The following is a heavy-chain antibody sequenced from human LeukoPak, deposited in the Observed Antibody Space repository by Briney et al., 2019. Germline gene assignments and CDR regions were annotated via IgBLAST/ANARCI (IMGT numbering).Heavy chain of an antibody. CDR1: GGSISSYY. V-gene: IGHV4-59*01. CDR3: AREGDYGDVVDY. CDR2: IYYSGST. J-gene: IGHJ4*02. Sequence: SETLSLTCIVSGGSISSYYWSWIRQPPGKGLEWIGYIYYSGSTNYNPSLKSRVTISVDTSKNQFSLKLSSVTAADTAVYYCAREGDYGDVVDYWGQGTLVTVSS. D-gene: IGHD4-17*01.